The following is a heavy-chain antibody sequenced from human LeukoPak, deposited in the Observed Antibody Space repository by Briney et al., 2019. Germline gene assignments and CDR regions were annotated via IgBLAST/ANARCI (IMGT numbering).Heavy chain of an antibody. CDR2: IYHSGRT. CDR1: GASISSGGYS. D-gene: IGHD3-22*01. J-gene: IGHJ6*02. V-gene: IGHV4-30-2*01. CDR3: ARSRLGYDGSAYYGSGMDV. Sequence: SETLSLTCAVSGASISSGGYSWTWIRQPPGKGLEWIGYIYHSGRTYYNPSLKSRVTISVDRSKNQFSLKLSSVTVADTAVYYCARSRLGYDGSAYYGSGMDVWGQGTTVTASS.